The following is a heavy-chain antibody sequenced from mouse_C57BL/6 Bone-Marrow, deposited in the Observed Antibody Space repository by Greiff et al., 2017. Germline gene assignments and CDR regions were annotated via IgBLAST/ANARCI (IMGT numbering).Heavy chain of an antibody. CDR3: ARAGITTVVATH. J-gene: IGHJ3*01. Sequence: QVQLKEPGAELVKPGASVKMSCKASGYTFTSYWITWVKQRPGQGLEWIGDIYPGSGSTNYNEKFKSKATLTVDTSSSTAYMQLSSLTSEDSAVYYCARAGITTVVATHWGQGTLVTVSA. CDR1: GYTFTSYW. D-gene: IGHD1-1*01. V-gene: IGHV1-55*01. CDR2: IYPGSGST.